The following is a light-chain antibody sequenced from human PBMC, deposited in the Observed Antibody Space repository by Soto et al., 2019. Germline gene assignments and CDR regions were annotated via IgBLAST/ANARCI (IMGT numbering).Light chain of an antibody. J-gene: IGKJ3*01. Sequence: EIVLTQSPGTLSLSPGERATISCRASQSVSSSYLAWYQQKPGQAPRLLIYGASSRATGIPDRFSGSGSGTDFTLTISRLEPEDFAVYYCQQYGSSPLFGPGTKVDIK. V-gene: IGKV3-20*01. CDR1: QSVSSSY. CDR3: QQYGSSPL. CDR2: GAS.